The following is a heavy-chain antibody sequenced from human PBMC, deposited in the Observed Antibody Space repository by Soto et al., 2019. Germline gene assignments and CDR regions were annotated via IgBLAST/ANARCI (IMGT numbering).Heavy chain of an antibody. CDR3: ARGGTMTTVNWFDP. V-gene: IGHV1-69*01. CDR2: IIPIFDTA. J-gene: IGHJ5*02. CDR1: GGTFSSYA. D-gene: IGHD4-17*01. Sequence: QVQLVQSGAEVKKPGSSVKVSCKASGGTFSSYAISWVRQAPGQGLEWMGGIIPIFDTANYAQKFQGRVTITADESTSTAYMELSSLRAEDTAVYYCARGGTMTTVNWFDPWGQGTLVTVSS.